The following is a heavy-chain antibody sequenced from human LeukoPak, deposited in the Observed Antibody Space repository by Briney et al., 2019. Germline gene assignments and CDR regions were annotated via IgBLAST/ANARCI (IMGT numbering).Heavy chain of an antibody. Sequence: PGGSLRLSCAASGFTFSTSTMNWVRQAPGKGLEWVSSISSSSSHLHYADSVKGRFTISRDNAKNSLYLQMNSLRAEDTAVYYCARDLLYCSSTSCPLHYYYMDVWGKGTTVTVSS. CDR1: GFTFSTST. J-gene: IGHJ6*03. D-gene: IGHD2-2*01. CDR2: ISSSSSHL. CDR3: ARDLLYCSSTSCPLHYYYMDV. V-gene: IGHV3-21*01.